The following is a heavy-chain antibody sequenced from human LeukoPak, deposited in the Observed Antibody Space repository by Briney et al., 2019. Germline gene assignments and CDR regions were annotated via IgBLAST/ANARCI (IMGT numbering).Heavy chain of an antibody. J-gene: IGHJ6*02. CDR3: ATMTTVIMGGYYYGMDV. CDR2: IYSSGNT. V-gene: IGHV3-53*01. Sequence: PGGSLRLSCAASGFTVSSNYMSWVRQAPGKGLEWVSIIYSSGNTYYADSLKGRFTISRDNSKNTLYLQMNSLRAEDTAVYYCATMTTVIMGGYYYGMDVWGQGTTVTVSS. CDR1: GFTVSSNY. D-gene: IGHD4-17*01.